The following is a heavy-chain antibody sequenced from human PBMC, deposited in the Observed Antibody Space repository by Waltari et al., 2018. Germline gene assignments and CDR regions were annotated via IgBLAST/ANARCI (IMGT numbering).Heavy chain of an antibody. Sequence: QVQLVQSGAEVKKPGASVKVSCKASGYTFTSYYMHWVRQAPGQGLEWMGISNPSGGSTSYAQKFQGRATMTRDTSTSTVYMELSSLRSEDTAVYYCASRGIHSSWHDYWGQGTLVTVSS. J-gene: IGHJ4*02. V-gene: IGHV1-46*01. D-gene: IGHD6-13*01. CDR2: SNPSGGST. CDR3: ASRGIHSSWHDY. CDR1: GYTFTSYY.